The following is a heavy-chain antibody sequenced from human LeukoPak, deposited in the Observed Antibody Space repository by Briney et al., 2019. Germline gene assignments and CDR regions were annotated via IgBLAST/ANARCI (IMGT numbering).Heavy chain of an antibody. J-gene: IGHJ4*02. D-gene: IGHD3-22*01. Sequence: GGSLRLSCAASGFTFSSYAMHWVRQAPGKGLEWVAVISYDGSNKYYADSVKGRFTISRDNSKNTLYLQMNSLRAEDTAVYYCARDRIYYYDSSGYYEIDYWGQGTLVTVSS. CDR3: ARDRIYYYDSSGYYEIDY. V-gene: IGHV3-30*04. CDR1: GFTFSSYA. CDR2: ISYDGSNK.